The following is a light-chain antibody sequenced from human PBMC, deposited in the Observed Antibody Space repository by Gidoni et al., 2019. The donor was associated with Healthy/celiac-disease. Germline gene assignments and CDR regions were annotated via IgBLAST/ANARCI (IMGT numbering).Light chain of an antibody. CDR2: AAS. Sequence: DIQMTHSPSSLSASVGDRVTITCRESQSISSYLHWYQQKPGKAHKLVIYAASILKSGVPPRFSGSGSGTDFTLTISSLQPEYFATYYCQQSYSTPLTFGGGTKVEIK. J-gene: IGKJ4*01. CDR1: QSISSY. V-gene: IGKV1-39*01. CDR3: QQSYSTPLT.